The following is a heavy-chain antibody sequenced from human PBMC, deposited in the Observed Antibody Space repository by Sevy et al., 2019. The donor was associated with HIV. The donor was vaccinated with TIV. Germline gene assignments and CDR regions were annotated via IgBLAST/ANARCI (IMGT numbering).Heavy chain of an antibody. CDR1: GFTFSNAW. V-gene: IGHV3-15*01. J-gene: IGHJ4*02. CDR3: TTATYYDFWSGYYKQIFDY. Sequence: GGSLRLSCAASGFTFSNAWMSWVRQAPGKGLEWVGRIKSKTDGGTKDYAAPVKGRFTISRDDSKNTLYLQMNSLKTADTAVYYCTTATYYDFWSGYYKQIFDYWGQGTLVTVSS. D-gene: IGHD3-3*01. CDR2: IKSKTDGGTK.